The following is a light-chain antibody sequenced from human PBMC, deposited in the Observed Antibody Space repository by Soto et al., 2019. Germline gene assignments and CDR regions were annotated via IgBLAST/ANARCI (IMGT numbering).Light chain of an antibody. CDR2: SNN. CDR1: RSNIGSNS. V-gene: IGLV1-44*01. Sequence: QPVLTQPPSASGTPGQRVTISCSGDRSNIGSNSVNWYQQLPGTAPKLLIYSNNQRPSGVPDRFSGSKSGTSASLAISGLQSEDEDDYYCAAWADRLNGRYVFGTGTKLTVL. J-gene: IGLJ1*01. CDR3: AAWADRLNGRYV.